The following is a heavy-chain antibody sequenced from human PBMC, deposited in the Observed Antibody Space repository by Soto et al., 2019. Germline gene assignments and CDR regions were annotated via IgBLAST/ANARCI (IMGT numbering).Heavy chain of an antibody. Sequence: PGGSLRLCCAASGFTFSSYGMHWVRQAPGKGLEWVAVISYDGSNKYYADSVKGRFTISRDNSKNTLYLQMNSLRAEDTAVYYCAKVRWGWPISGYFDYWAQGTLVTVSS. V-gene: IGHV3-30*18. CDR2: ISYDGSNK. D-gene: IGHD6-19*01. J-gene: IGHJ4*02. CDR1: GFTFSSYG. CDR3: AKVRWGWPISGYFDY.